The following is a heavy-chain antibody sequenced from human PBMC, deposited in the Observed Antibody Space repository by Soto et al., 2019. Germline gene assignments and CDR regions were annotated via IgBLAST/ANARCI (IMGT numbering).Heavy chain of an antibody. Sequence: GGSLRLSCAASGFTFSSYAMSWVLQAPGKGLEWVSAISGSGGSTYYADSVKGRFTISRDNSKNTLYLQMNSLRAEDTAVYYCEKAVYSYGFDYWGPGTIVTVYS. CDR1: GFTFSSYA. J-gene: IGHJ4*02. CDR3: EKAVYSYGFDY. CDR2: ISGSGGST. D-gene: IGHD5-18*01. V-gene: IGHV3-23*01.